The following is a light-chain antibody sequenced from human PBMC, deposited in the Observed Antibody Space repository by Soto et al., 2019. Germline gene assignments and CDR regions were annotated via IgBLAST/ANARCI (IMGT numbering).Light chain of an antibody. Sequence: QSALTQPASVSGSPGQSITISCTGTSGDIGSYNLLFWYQQHAGKAPKLMIYEDTKRPSGVSDRFSASKSGTTASLTISGLEAEEEADYYCCSYAGRNSWVFGGGTKLTVL. CDR3: CSYAGRNSWV. J-gene: IGLJ3*02. CDR2: EDT. V-gene: IGLV2-23*01. CDR1: SGDIGSYNL.